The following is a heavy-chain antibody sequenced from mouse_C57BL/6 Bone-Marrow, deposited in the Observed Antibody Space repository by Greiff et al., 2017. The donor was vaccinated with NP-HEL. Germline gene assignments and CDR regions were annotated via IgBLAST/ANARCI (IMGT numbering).Heavy chain of an antibody. V-gene: IGHV1-5*01. CDR1: GYTFTSYW. J-gene: IGHJ2*01. Sequence: EVQLQQSGTVLVRPGASVKMSCKTSGYTFTSYWMHWVKQRPGQGLEWIGAIYPGNSDTSYNQKFKGKAKLTAVTSASTAYVKLSSLTNEASAVYYSKGERGLPYFDYWGQGTTLTVSS. CDR3: KGERGLPYFDY. CDR2: IYPGNSDT. D-gene: IGHD4-1*01.